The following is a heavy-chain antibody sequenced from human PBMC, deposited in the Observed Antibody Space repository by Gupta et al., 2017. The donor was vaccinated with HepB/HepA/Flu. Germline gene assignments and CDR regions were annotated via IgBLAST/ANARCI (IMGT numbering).Heavy chain of an antibody. D-gene: IGHD3-3*01. CDR3: AKDMRSGGYYFHDAFDI. Sequence: EVQLVESGGGLGQPGRSLRLSCAAPGFTFDDYAMPWVRQAPGKGLEWVSGISWNSGSIGYADSVKGRLTISRDNAKHSLYLQMNSLRAEDTALYYCAKDMRSGGYYFHDAFDIWGEGTMGTVAS. CDR1: GFTFDDYA. V-gene: IGHV3-9*01. J-gene: IGHJ3*02. CDR2: ISWNSGSI.